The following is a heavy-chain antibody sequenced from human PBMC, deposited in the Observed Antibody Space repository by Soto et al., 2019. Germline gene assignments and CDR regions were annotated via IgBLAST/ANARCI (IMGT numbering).Heavy chain of an antibody. CDR2: IFSNDEK. Sequence: QVTLKESGPVLVKPTETLTLTCTVSGFSLSDARMGVSWIRQPPGKALEWLAHIFSNDEKSYSTSLKSRLTISKDRSKSQVVLTMTNMDPVDTATYYYARAPRYGSGSYYYLHDYWGQGTLVPVSS. V-gene: IGHV2-26*01. D-gene: IGHD3-10*01. CDR1: GFSLSDARMG. J-gene: IGHJ4*02. CDR3: ARAPRYGSGSYYYLHDY.